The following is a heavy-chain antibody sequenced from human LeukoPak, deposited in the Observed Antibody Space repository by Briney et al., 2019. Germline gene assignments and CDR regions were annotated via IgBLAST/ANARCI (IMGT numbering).Heavy chain of an antibody. CDR1: GGSLSSSTYY. Sequence: SDTLSLTCIISGGSLSSSTYYWGWIRQPPGKGLEWIGTLYYSGKTYYNPSPKSRVTISVDKSKNQFSLKLSSVTAADTAVYYCARGLIVGATGRYFDYWGQGTLVTVS. D-gene: IGHD1-26*01. V-gene: IGHV4-39*07. J-gene: IGHJ4*02. CDR2: LYYSGKT. CDR3: ARGLIVGATGRYFDY.